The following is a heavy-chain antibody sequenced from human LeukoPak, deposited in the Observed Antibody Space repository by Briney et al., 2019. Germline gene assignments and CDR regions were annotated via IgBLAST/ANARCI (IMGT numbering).Heavy chain of an antibody. CDR3: ARDQTRGRGGGRYYYGMDV. CDR2: INPSGGST. J-gene: IGHJ6*02. CDR1: GDTFTSDN. Sequence: ASVRVSSKPSGDTFTSDNIHWGPPTPGQGLWRMGLINPSGGSTSYAQKFQGRVTMTRDTSTSTVYMELSSLRSEDTAVYYCARDQTRGRGGGRYYYGMDVWGQGTTVTVSS. V-gene: IGHV1-46*01. D-gene: IGHD2-15*01.